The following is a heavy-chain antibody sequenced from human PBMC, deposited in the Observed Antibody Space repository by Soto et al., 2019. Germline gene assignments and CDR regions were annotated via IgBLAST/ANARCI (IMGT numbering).Heavy chain of an antibody. CDR3: ARDRYDILTGYYLGYFDY. Sequence: SETLSLTCTVSGGSVSIGSYYWSCIRQPPGKGLEWIGYIYYSGSTNYNPSLKSRVTISVDTSKNQFSLKLSSVTAADTAVYYCARDRYDILTGYYLGYFDYWGQGTLVTVSS. J-gene: IGHJ4*02. CDR2: IYYSGST. V-gene: IGHV4-61*01. D-gene: IGHD3-9*01. CDR1: GGSVSIGSYY.